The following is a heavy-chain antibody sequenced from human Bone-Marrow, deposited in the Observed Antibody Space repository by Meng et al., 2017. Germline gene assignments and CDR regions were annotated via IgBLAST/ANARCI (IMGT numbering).Heavy chain of an antibody. CDR3: ASCTNGVCYSFEVFDY. Sequence: HVQMVRTGTEVKEPGSSVKVCRKAYGGSYSRTAIRWVRQAPGQGLEWMGRIIPIFGTANYEQKFQGRVTITADESTSTAYMELSSMRSEDTAVYYCASCTNGVCYSFEVFDYWGQGTLVTVSS. CDR2: IIPIFGTA. V-gene: IGHV1-69*18. J-gene: IGHJ4*02. CDR1: GGSYSRTA. D-gene: IGHD2-8*01.